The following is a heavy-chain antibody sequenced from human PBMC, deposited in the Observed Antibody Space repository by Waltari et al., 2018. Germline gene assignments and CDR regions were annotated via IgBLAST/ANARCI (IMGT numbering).Heavy chain of an antibody. CDR1: GFTFSSHP. D-gene: IGHD1-26*01. CDR2: IVTDASDA. J-gene: IGHJ4*02. V-gene: IGHV3-74*01. Sequence: VQLVESGGGLVQPGGSLRLSCAASGFTFSSHPMLRVRQAPGKGLVWVSRIVTDASDATYADSVKGRFTISRDNAKNTLYLQMNSLRAEDTAVYYCATIQSGSYWGQGTLVTVSS. CDR3: ATIQSGSY.